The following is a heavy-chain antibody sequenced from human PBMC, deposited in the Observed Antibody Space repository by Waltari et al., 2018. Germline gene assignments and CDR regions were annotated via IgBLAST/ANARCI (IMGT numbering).Heavy chain of an antibody. Sequence: QVQLQESGPGLVKPSETLSLTCTVSGGSISSYYWSWIRQPPGKGLEWIGYIYYSGSTNYNPSLKRRVTISVDTSKNQFSLKLSSVTAADTAVYYCARGEYGDYEDAFDIWGQGTMVTVSS. V-gene: IGHV4-59*12. CDR2: IYYSGST. CDR3: ARGEYGDYEDAFDI. D-gene: IGHD4-17*01. J-gene: IGHJ3*02. CDR1: GGSISSYY.